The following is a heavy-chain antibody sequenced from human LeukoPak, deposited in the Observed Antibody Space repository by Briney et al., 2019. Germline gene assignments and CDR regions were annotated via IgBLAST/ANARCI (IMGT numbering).Heavy chain of an antibody. CDR2: IRSKADSYTT. CDR1: GFTLSGAA. CDR3: RAAVAGDYFDL. V-gene: IGHV3-73*01. Sequence: GGSLRLSCAASGFTLSGAAMHWVRQASGKGLEWLGRIRSKADSYTTAYAASVKGRFTISRDDSKNTAYLQMNSLKTEDTAVYYCRAAVAGDYFDLWGRGTLVTVSS. D-gene: IGHD6-19*01. J-gene: IGHJ2*01.